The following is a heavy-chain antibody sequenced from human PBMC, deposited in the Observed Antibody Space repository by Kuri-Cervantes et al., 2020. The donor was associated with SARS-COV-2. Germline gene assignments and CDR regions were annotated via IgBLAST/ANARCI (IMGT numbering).Heavy chain of an antibody. D-gene: IGHD5-12*01. CDR2: IYHSGST. Sequence: SQTLSLTCAVSGYSISSGYYWGWIRQPPGKGLECIGSIYHSGSTYYNPSLKSRVTISVDTSKNQFSLKLSSVTAADTAVYYCARQLRLYSMDVWGKGTTVTVSS. J-gene: IGHJ6*03. CDR3: ARQLRLYSMDV. V-gene: IGHV4-38-2*01. CDR1: GYSISSGYY.